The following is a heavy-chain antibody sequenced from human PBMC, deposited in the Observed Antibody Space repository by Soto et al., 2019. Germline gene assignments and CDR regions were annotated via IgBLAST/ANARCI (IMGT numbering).Heavy chain of an antibody. Sequence: PSETLSLTCAVYGGSFSGYYWSWIRQPPGKGLEWIGEINHSGSTNYNPSLKSRVTISVDTSKNQFSLKLSSVTAADTAVYYCARGSFKYYDFWSGYSPGWFDPWGQGTLVTAPQ. D-gene: IGHD3-3*01. CDR3: ARGSFKYYDFWSGYSPGWFDP. CDR1: GGSFSGYY. V-gene: IGHV4-34*01. J-gene: IGHJ5*02. CDR2: INHSGST.